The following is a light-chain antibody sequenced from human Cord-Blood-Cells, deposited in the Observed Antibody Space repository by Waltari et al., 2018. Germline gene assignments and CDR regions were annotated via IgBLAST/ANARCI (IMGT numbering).Light chain of an antibody. V-gene: IGKV4-1*01. Sequence: DIVMTQSPDSLAVSLGERATINYKSSQSVLYSSNNTNYLAWYPQKRGHSPKLLIYWASTRESGVPDRFSGSGSGTDVTLTISSLQAEDVAVYYCQQYYSTPLTFGGGTKVEIK. J-gene: IGKJ4*01. CDR1: QSVLYSSNNTNY. CDR2: WAS. CDR3: QQYYSTPLT.